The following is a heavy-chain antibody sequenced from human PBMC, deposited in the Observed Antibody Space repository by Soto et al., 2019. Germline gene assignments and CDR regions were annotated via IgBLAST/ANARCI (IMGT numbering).Heavy chain of an antibody. J-gene: IGHJ5*02. CDR3: ARGYCTTTICDPWFDP. CDR1: GHAFTSYW. D-gene: IGHD2-2*01. V-gene: IGHV5-51*01. CDR2: IYPGDSDT. Sequence: GESLKISCTGSGHAFTSYWIAWVRQMPGKGLEWMGIIYPGDSDTRYSPSFQGQVTISADKSITTAYLQWSSLKASDTAMYYCARGYCTTTICDPWFDPWGQGAQVTVSS.